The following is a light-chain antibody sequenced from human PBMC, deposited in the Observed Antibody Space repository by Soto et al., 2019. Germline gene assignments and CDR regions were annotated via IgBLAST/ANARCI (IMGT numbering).Light chain of an antibody. CDR1: SSNIGAGYD. Sequence: QSVLTQPPSVSGAPGQRVTISCTGSSSNIGAGYDVHWYQQLPGTAPKLLIYGNINRPSGVPDRFSGSKSGTSASLAITGGQAEDEEDDYCQSSDSSIRGSRVFGGGTKLTVL. J-gene: IGLJ3*02. CDR2: GNI. V-gene: IGLV1-40*01. CDR3: QSSDSSIRGSRV.